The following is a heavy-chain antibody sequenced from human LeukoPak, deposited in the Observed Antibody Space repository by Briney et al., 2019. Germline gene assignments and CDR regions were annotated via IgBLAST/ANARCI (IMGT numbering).Heavy chain of an antibody. CDR2: INHSGST. V-gene: IGHV4-38-2*01. D-gene: IGHD2-15*01. CDR1: GYSISSDYY. Sequence: KPSETLSLTCAVSGYSISSDYYWGWIRQPPGKGLEWIGEINHSGSTNYNPSLKSRVTISVDTSKNQFSLKLSSVTAADTAVYYCARGQLGCSGGSCYGFVDYWGQGTLVTVSS. CDR3: ARGQLGCSGGSCYGFVDY. J-gene: IGHJ4*02.